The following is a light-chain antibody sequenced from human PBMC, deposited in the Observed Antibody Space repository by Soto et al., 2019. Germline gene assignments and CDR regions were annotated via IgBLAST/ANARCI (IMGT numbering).Light chain of an antibody. Sequence: EIVLTQSPATLSLSPGERATLSCRASQTVVRYLAWYQQKPGQAPRLLIYDASNRTTGIPARFSGSGSGTDFTHTISSLEPEDLAVYYCQQRGNWPLTFGGGTKVEIK. CDR3: QQRGNWPLT. J-gene: IGKJ4*01. CDR2: DAS. V-gene: IGKV3-11*01. CDR1: QTVVRY.